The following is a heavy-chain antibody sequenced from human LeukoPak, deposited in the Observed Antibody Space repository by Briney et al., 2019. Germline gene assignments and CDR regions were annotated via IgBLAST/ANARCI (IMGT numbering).Heavy chain of an antibody. V-gene: IGHV3-21*04. CDR3: ARVSLPLVVAASFQH. Sequence: PGGSLRLSCAVSGFTFSSYSMNWVRQAPGKGLEWVSSVSGSSSYMYYADSVKGRFTISRDNARNSLYLQMNSLRAEDTAVYYCARVSLPLVVAASFQHWGQGTLVTVSS. J-gene: IGHJ1*01. CDR1: GFTFSSYS. D-gene: IGHD2-15*01. CDR2: VSGSSSYM.